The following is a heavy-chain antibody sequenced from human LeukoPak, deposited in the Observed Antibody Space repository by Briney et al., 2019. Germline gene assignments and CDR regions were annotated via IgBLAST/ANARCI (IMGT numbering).Heavy chain of an antibody. CDR2: INHSGST. CDR1: GGSISSYY. CDR3: ARVSQSLDTGTTAWDWFDP. J-gene: IGHJ5*02. Sequence: PSETLSLTCTVSGGSISSYYWSWIRQPPGKGLEWIGEINHSGSTNYNPSLKSRVTISVDTSKNQFSLKLSSVAAADTAVYYCARVSQSLDTGTTAWDWFDPWGQGTLVTVSS. V-gene: IGHV4-34*01. D-gene: IGHD1-7*01.